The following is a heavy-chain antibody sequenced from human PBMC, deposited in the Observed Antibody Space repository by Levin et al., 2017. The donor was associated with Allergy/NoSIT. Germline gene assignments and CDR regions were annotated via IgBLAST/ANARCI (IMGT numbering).Heavy chain of an antibody. Sequence: AGSLRLSCAASGFQFSLYGMHWVRQAPGKGLEWVALIVFDGNDQYYADSVKGRFTISRDNSKNTLYLQMSSLRENDTAIYYCAKRGYCSGNTCQSHDAIDVWGQGTLVIVSS. D-gene: IGHD2-15*01. CDR3: AKRGYCSGNTCQSHDAIDV. V-gene: IGHV3-30*18. CDR2: IVFDGNDQ. J-gene: IGHJ3*01. CDR1: GFQFSLYG.